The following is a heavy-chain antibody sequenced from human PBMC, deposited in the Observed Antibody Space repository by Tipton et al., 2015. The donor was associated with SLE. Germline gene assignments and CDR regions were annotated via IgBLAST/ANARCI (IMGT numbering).Heavy chain of an antibody. V-gene: IGHV4-59*08. CDR1: GGSISSHY. D-gene: IGHD1-14*01. J-gene: IGHJ3*02. CDR2: IYYSGST. Sequence: TLSLTCTVSGGSISSHYWSWIRQPPGKGLEWIGSIYYSGSTNYNPSLKSRVTISVDTSKNQFSLKLSSVTAADTAVYYCARPTVDDAFDIWGQGTMVTVSS. CDR3: ARPTVDDAFDI.